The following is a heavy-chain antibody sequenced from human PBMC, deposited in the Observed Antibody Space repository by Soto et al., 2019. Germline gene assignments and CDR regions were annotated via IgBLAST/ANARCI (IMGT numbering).Heavy chain of an antibody. J-gene: IGHJ4*02. V-gene: IGHV3-23*01. CDR3: AKEMLGYCSSTSCYGFDY. CDR2: ISGSGGST. D-gene: IGHD2-2*01. CDR1: GFTFSSYA. Sequence: GGSLRLSCAASGFTFSSYAMSWVRQAPGKGLEWVSAISGSGGSTYYADSVKGRFTISRDNSKNTLYLQMNSLRAEDTAVYYCAKEMLGYCSSTSCYGFDYWGQGTLVTVSS.